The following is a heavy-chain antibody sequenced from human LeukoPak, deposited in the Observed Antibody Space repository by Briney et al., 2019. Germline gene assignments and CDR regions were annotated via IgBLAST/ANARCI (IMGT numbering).Heavy chain of an antibody. Sequence: GGSLRLSCEASGLTFSNTWMHWVRQVPGKGLVWVSRINNEGTTISYADSVKGRFTISRDNAKNTLYLQMNSLRAEDTAVYYCARVSGLGMNEYYQHWGQGTLVTVAS. CDR2: INNEGTTI. J-gene: IGHJ1*01. D-gene: IGHD3-10*01. V-gene: IGHV3-74*01. CDR3: ARVSGLGMNEYYQH. CDR1: GLTFSNTW.